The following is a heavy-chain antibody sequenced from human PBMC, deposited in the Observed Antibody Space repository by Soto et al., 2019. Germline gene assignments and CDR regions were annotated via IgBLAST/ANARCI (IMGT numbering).Heavy chain of an antibody. J-gene: IGHJ6*02. Sequence: ASVKVSCKASGYTFTSYAMHWVRQAPGQRLEWMGWINAGNGNTKYSQKFQGRVTITRDTSASTAYMGLSSLRSEDTAVYYCARMVVAATPDYYYGMDVWGQGTTVTVSS. D-gene: IGHD2-15*01. V-gene: IGHV1-3*01. CDR1: GYTFTSYA. CDR3: ARMVVAATPDYYYGMDV. CDR2: INAGNGNT.